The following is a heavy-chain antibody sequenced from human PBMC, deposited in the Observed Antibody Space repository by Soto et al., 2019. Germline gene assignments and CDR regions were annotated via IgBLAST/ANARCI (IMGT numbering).Heavy chain of an antibody. D-gene: IGHD4-17*01. CDR3: ARDGVALTTGISGY. CDR1: GYTFTSYA. Sequence: ASVKVSCKASGYTFTSYAISWVRQAPGQGLEWMGWINVYNGNTKYARKFQGRVTMTTDTSTSTVYMELRSLTSDDTAVYYCARDGVALTTGISGYWGQGTLVTVSS. J-gene: IGHJ4*02. CDR2: INVYNGNT. V-gene: IGHV1-18*01.